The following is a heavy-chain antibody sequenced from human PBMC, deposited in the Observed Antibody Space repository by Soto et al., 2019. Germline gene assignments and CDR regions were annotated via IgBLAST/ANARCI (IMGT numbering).Heavy chain of an antibody. V-gene: IGHV3-15*07. D-gene: IGHD3-3*01. CDR2: IKSKTDGGTT. CDR1: GFTFSSYA. Sequence: PGGSLRLSCAASGFTFSSYAMNWVRQAPGKGLEWVGRIKSKTDGGTTDYAAPVKGRFTISRDDSKNTLYLQMNSLKTEDTAVYYCTTGPVLRFLEWIQDYYYGMDVWGQGTTVTVSS. J-gene: IGHJ6*02. CDR3: TTGPVLRFLEWIQDYYYGMDV.